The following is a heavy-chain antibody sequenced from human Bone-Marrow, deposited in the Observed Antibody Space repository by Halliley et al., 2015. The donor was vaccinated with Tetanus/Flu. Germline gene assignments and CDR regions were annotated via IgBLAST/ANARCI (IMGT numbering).Heavy chain of an antibody. CDR1: RVSIRSGGYY. CDR2: IYYSGST. Sequence: TLSLTCAVSRVSIRSGGYYWSWIRQPPGKGLEWIGYIYYSGSTYYNPSLKSRVTISVDTSKNQFSLKLSSVTAAGTAVYYCARTYYDNSGYYLNYFDHWGQGTLVTVSS. J-gene: IGHJ4*02. CDR3: ARTYYDNSGYYLNYFDH. D-gene: IGHD3-22*01. V-gene: IGHV4-30-4*01.